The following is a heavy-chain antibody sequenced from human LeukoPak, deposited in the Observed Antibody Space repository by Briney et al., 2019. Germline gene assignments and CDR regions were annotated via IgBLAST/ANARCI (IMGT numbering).Heavy chain of an antibody. D-gene: IGHD6-13*01. CDR3: AKALGRYSSSEPDAFDI. CDR1: GFTFSSYA. Sequence: GGSLRLSCAASGFTFSSYAMSWVHQAPGKGLEWVAVIWYDGSNKYYADSVKGRFTISRDNSKNTLYLQMNSLRAEDTAVYYCAKALGRYSSSEPDAFDIWGQGTMVTVSS. CDR2: IWYDGSNK. V-gene: IGHV3-33*06. J-gene: IGHJ3*02.